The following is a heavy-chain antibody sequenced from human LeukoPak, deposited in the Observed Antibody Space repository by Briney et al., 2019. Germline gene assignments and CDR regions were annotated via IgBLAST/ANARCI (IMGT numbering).Heavy chain of an antibody. CDR1: GDSVSSNSAA. J-gene: IGHJ4*02. CDR2: TYYRSTWYN. D-gene: IGHD4-11*01. V-gene: IGHV6-1*01. Sequence: SQTLSLTCAISGDSVSSNSAAWNWIRQSPSRGLEWLGRTYYRSTWYNDYAVSVKSRITINPDTSKNQFSLQLNSVTPEDTAVYYCAREREESRITHSNTFDCWGQGTLVTVSS. CDR3: AREREESRITHSNTFDC.